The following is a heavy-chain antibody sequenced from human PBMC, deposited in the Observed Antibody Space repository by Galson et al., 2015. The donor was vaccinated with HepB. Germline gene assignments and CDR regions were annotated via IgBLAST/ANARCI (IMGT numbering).Heavy chain of an antibody. J-gene: IGHJ3*02. CDR3: ARERINIADQGSAFDI. V-gene: IGHV3-9*01. D-gene: IGHD6-13*01. Sequence: SLRLSCATSGISFDNYAMHWVRQAPGKGLEWVSGIAWNSGVKHYADSVKGRFSIFRDNSKNMLYLQMNSLRAEDTAVYYCARERINIADQGSAFDIWGQGTMVTVSS. CDR2: IAWNSGVK. CDR1: GISFDNYA.